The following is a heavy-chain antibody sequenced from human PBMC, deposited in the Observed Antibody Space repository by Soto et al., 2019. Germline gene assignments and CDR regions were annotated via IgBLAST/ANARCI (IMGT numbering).Heavy chain of an antibody. D-gene: IGHD3-9*01. V-gene: IGHV4-34*01. CDR2: INDRGSI. CDR1: GGSFSGYY. CDR3: ARESHDILTGPPWVWYFDL. J-gene: IGHJ2*01. Sequence: QVQLQQWGAGPLRPLETLSLTCGVSGGSFSGYYWAWIRQSPGKGLEWIGEINDRGSINYNPSLKSRVSISVDTSKNHSSLHLRSVTAADPAVYYCARESHDILTGPPWVWYFDLWGRGTLVTVSS.